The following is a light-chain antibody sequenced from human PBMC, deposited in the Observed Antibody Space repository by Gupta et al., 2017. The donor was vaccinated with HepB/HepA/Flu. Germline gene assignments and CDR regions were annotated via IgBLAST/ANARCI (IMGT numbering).Light chain of an antibody. CDR2: GNT. CDR3: PSYDSRHSVV. CDR1: SSNIGAGYD. V-gene: IGLV1-40*01. J-gene: IGLJ2*01. Sequence: QSVLTQPPSVSGAPGRRVTISCTGSSSNIGAGYDVHWYQRSPGTPPHVLCYGNTNRPAGAPGCSAANKAGTAALPTSSGHQADDDAYYYSPSYDSRHSVVFGGGTKLTVL.